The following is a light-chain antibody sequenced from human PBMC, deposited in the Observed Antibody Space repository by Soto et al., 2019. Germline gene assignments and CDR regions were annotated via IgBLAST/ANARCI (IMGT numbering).Light chain of an antibody. V-gene: IGKV1-5*01. CDR1: QSVSIW. J-gene: IGKJ1*01. CDR3: QQYKNYLT. Sequence: DIQMTQSPSTLSASVGDRVTCTCRASQSVSIWLAWYQQKPGKAPKLLISGASTLESGVPSRFSGSGSGTEFTLTISSLQPDDFATYYCQQYKNYLTFGQGTKVEIK. CDR2: GAS.